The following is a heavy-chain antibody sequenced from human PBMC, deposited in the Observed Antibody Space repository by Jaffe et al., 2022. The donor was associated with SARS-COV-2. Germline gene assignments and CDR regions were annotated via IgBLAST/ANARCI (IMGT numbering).Heavy chain of an antibody. CDR2: IYWNDDK. J-gene: IGHJ5*02. D-gene: IGHD5-18*01. Sequence: QITLKESGPTLVKPTQTLTLTCTFSGFSLSTSGVGVGWIRQPPGKALEWLALIYWNDDKRYSPSLKSRLTITKDTSKNQVVLTMTNMDPVDTATYYCAHSVYSYGLQPNWFDPWGQGTLVTVSS. CDR3: AHSVYSYGLQPNWFDP. V-gene: IGHV2-5*01. CDR1: GFSLSTSGVG.